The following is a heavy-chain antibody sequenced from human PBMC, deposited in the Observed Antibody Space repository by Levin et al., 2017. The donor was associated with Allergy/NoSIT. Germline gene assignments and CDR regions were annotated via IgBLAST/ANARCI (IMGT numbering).Heavy chain of an antibody. CDR1: GFTFSSYW. Sequence: GGSLRLSCAASGFTFSSYWMSWVRQAPGKGLEWVANIKQDGSEKYYVDSVKGRFTISRDNAKNSLYLQMNSLRAEDTAVYYCARVGPYSSGWYQHAFDIWGQGTMVTVSS. D-gene: IGHD6-19*01. J-gene: IGHJ3*02. CDR3: ARVGPYSSGWYQHAFDI. CDR2: IKQDGSEK. V-gene: IGHV3-7*01.